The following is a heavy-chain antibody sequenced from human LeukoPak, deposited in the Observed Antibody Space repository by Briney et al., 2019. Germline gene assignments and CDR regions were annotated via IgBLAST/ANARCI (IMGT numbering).Heavy chain of an antibody. J-gene: IGHJ4*02. V-gene: IGHV3-7*01. CDR1: GFTFSDYY. Sequence: GGSLRLSCAASGFTFSDYYMSWVRQAPGKGLEWVASIKQDGSDKYYVDSVKGRFTISRDNAKNSLYLQMNSLRAEDTAVYYCARGDSSSWYKGDFDYWGQGTLVTVSS. CDR3: ARGDSSSWYKGDFDY. CDR2: IKQDGSDK. D-gene: IGHD6-13*01.